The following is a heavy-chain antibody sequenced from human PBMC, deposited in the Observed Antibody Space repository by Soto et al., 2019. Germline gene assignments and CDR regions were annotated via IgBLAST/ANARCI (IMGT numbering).Heavy chain of an antibody. J-gene: IGHJ5*02. Sequence: WGSLRLSCAASGFIFSDYGMHWVRQAPGKGLEWLAVIYYDGSNTYYADSVRGRFTISRDNSDSTLFLEMNGLRAEDSAVYYCARDFAQWFGQPRLRSWGQGTLGTVSA. D-gene: IGHD3-10*01. V-gene: IGHV3-33*01. CDR2: IYYDGSNT. CDR3: ARDFAQWFGQPRLRS. CDR1: GFIFSDYG.